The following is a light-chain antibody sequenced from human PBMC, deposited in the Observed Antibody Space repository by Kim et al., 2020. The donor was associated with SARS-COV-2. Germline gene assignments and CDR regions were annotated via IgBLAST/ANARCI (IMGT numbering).Light chain of an antibody. J-gene: IGKJ3*01. V-gene: IGKV4-1*01. CDR1: QSVLYSSNNKNY. CDR2: WAS. CDR3: QQYYSTPPFT. Sequence: TINCKSSQSVLYSSNNKNYLAWYQQKPGQPPKLLIYWASTRESGVPDRFSGSGSGTDFTLTISSLQAEDVAVYYCQQYYSTPPFTFGPGTKVDIK.